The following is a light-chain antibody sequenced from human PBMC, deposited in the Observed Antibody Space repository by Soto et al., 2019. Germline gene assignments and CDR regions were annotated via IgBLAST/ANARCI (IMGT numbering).Light chain of an antibody. CDR3: QQRSSTPPFT. CDR2: TVS. V-gene: IGKV1-39*01. CDR1: QNISIY. J-gene: IGKJ3*01. Sequence: DIPMTQSPSSLSASVGDRVTITCRASQNISIYLNWYQQKPGKAPKLLIYTVSNLQSGVPSRFSADGSGTDFTLTISSLQPEDFATYYCQQRSSTPPFTFGPGTKVDIK.